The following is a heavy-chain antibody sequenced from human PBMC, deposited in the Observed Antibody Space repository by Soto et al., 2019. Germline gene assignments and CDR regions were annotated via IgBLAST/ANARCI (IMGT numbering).Heavy chain of an antibody. D-gene: IGHD6-19*01. CDR2: IHPNTGGT. CDR1: GYPYTNSY. V-gene: IGHV1-2*02. Sequence: ASVKVSCKASGYPYTNSYMHWVRQAPGQGLEWMGWIHPNTGGTNHAQKFQGRVTMTRDTSVSTVYMELSRLTSDDTAIYFCASDFRTRGWFRQAGNFAMDVWGQGATVTVSS. J-gene: IGHJ6*02. CDR3: ASDFRTRGWFRQAGNFAMDV.